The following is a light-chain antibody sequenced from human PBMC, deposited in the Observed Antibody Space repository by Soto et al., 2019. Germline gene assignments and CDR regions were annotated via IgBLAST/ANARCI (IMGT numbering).Light chain of an antibody. V-gene: IGKV1-6*01. CDR1: QGIRND. CDR2: AAS. CDR3: QQYNNWPPET. J-gene: IGKJ1*01. Sequence: AIQMTQSPSSLSASVGYRFTITCRASQGIRNDLGWYQQKPGKAPKLLIYAASSLQSGVPSRFSGSGSGTDFTLTIRSLQPEDFATYYCQQYNNWPPETFGQGTTGDIK.